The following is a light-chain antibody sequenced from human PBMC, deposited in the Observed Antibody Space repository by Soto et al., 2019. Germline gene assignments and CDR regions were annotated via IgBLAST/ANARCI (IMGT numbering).Light chain of an antibody. CDR3: QHYNSYSEA. CDR1: QTISSW. CDR2: KAS. J-gene: IGKJ1*01. Sequence: DIQMTHSPSTLSGAVGDRVTSTCRASQTISSWLAWYQHKPGKAPRLLIYKASTLKSGVPSRFSGSGSGTEFTLTISSLQPDDFATYYCQHYNSYSEAFGQGTKVDIK. V-gene: IGKV1-5*03.